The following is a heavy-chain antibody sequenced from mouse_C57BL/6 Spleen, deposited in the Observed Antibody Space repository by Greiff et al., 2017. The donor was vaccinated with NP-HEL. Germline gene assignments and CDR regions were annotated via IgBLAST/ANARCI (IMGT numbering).Heavy chain of an antibody. J-gene: IGHJ2*01. Sequence: EVQLQQSGPELVKPGASVKISCKASGYSFTGYYMNWVKQSPEKSLEWIGEINPSTGGTTYNQKVKAKATLTVDKSSSTAYMQLKSLTSEDSAVYYCARVGGPFTTVVARDEYWGQGTTFTVA. CDR2: INPSTGGT. D-gene: IGHD1-1*01. CDR1: GYSFTGYY. V-gene: IGHV1-42*01. CDR3: ARVGGPFTTVVARDEY.